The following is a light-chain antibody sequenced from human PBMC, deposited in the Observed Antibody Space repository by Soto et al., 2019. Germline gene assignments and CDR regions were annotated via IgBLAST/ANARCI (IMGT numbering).Light chain of an antibody. CDR2: GAS. V-gene: IGKV3-15*01. Sequence: ELVMTQSSATLSVSPGERATLSCRASQSISSNLAWYQQKPGQDPRLLIYGASTRATGIPARFSGSGSGTEFNLTISSLQSEDFAVYYCQQYYNWPQTFGQGTKLDIK. J-gene: IGKJ1*01. CDR3: QQYYNWPQT. CDR1: QSISSN.